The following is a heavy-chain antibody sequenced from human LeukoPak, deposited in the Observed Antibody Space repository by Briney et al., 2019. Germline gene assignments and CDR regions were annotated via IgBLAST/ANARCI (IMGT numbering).Heavy chain of an antibody. J-gene: IGHJ6*03. CDR3: AKPSIPARPFLTYLYYYLDV. Sequence: GGSLRLSCVASEFTFSRFAMSWVRQAQRRGLEWISSVSGTGDKTHYTDSVKGRFTISRDNSKNTLYLHMSALRAADTAVYYCAKPSIPARPFLTYLYYYLDVWGEGTTVIVSS. V-gene: IGHV3-23*01. CDR1: EFTFSRFA. D-gene: IGHD6-6*01. CDR2: VSGTGDKT.